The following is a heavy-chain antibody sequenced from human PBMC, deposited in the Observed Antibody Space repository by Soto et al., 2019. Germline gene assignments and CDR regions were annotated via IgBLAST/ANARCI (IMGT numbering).Heavy chain of an antibody. CDR3: VTLGWTYSTVDY. J-gene: IGHJ4*02. V-gene: IGHV3-30-3*01. D-gene: IGHD3-3*01. Sequence: QVQLVESGGDVVQPGRSLRLSCAASGFIFSNYAMHWVRQAPGRGLGWVAVVSYDGGSKYYADSEKGRFTVSRDNSRTPLFLQMNSLGAEDTSVYYCVTLGWTYSTVDYWGQGPLVTVSS. CDR2: VSYDGGSK. CDR1: GFIFSNYA.